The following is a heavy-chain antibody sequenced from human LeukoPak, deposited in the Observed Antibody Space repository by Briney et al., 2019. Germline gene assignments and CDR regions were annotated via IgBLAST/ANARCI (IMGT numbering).Heavy chain of an antibody. V-gene: IGHV4-39*07. J-gene: IGHJ4*02. CDR1: GGSISSSAYH. Sequence: SETLSLTCTASGGSISSSAYHWGWIRQPPGKGLEWIGSIHNSGSTYYNPSLKSRVTILIDTSKNQFSLRLRSVTAADTAVYYCARGFRGASFDYWGQGTLVTVSS. CDR3: ARGFRGASFDY. D-gene: IGHD1-26*01. CDR2: IHNSGST.